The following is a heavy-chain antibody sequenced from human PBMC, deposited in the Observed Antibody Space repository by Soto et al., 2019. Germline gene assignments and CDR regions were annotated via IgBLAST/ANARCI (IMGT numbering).Heavy chain of an antibody. CDR2: ISPTGNT. V-gene: IGHV3-23*01. D-gene: IGHD3-9*01. Sequence: GGSRRLSCTALTGYAMSWVRRGPGKGLEWISTISPTGNTHYADSVEGRFTISRDDSKNTFYLQMNNLRAHATAVYSCAKDPSTGHAEICGQGTLVTVSS. CDR1: TGYA. CDR3: AKDPSTGHAEI. J-gene: IGHJ4*02.